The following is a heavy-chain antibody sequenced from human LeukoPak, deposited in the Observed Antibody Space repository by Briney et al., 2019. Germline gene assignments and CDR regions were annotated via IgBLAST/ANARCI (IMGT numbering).Heavy chain of an antibody. CDR2: IYTSGST. V-gene: IGHV4-61*02. J-gene: IGHJ6*03. CDR3: ARAVSYSAAWYYYYYMDV. Sequence: SQTLSLTCTVSGGSISSGSYYWSWIRQPAGKGLEWIGRIYTSGSTNYNPSLKSRVTISVDTSKNQFSLKLSPVTAADTAVYYCARAVSYSAAWYYYYYMDVWGKGTTVTVSS. CDR1: GGSISSGSYY. D-gene: IGHD1-26*01.